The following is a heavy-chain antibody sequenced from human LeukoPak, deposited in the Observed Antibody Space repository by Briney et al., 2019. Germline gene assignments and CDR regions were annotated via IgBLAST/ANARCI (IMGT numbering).Heavy chain of an antibody. J-gene: IGHJ4*02. CDR1: GGSFSDYY. CDR3: ARMGSPFDY. CDR2: INHSGST. Sequence: PSETLSLTCAVYGGSFSDYYWSWIRQPPGKGLEWIGEINHSGSTNYNPSLKSRVTISVDTSKNQFSLKLSSVTAADTAVYYCARMGSPFDYWGQGTLVTVSS. V-gene: IGHV4-34*01.